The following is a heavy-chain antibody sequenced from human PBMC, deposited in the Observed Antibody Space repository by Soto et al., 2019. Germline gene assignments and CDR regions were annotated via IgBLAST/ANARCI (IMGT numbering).Heavy chain of an antibody. J-gene: IGHJ5*02. V-gene: IGHV3-11*01. CDR3: ARGGRGMTTVTQVALDWFDP. CDR1: GFTFSDYY. CDR2: ISSSGSTI. Sequence: QVQLVESGGGLVKPGGSLRLSCAASGFTFSDYYMSWIRQAPGKGLEWVSYISSSGSTIYYADSVKGRFTISRDNAKNSLYLQMNSLRAEDTAVYYCARGGRGMTTVTQVALDWFDPWGQRTLVTVSS. D-gene: IGHD4-17*01.